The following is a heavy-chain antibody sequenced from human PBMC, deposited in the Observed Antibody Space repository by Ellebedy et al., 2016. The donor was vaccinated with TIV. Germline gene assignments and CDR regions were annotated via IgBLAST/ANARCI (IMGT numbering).Heavy chain of an antibody. CDR2: IVGSGSDM. V-gene: IGHV3-21*01. CDR1: GFTFSGHS. Sequence: PGGSLRLSCEASGFTFSGHSMNWVRQAPGKGLEWVSSIVGSGSDMYIADSVRGRFTISRDNAKNSMYLQMNSLRAEDTAVYYCARDRSYDTFDYWGQGILVTVSS. CDR3: ARDRSYDTFDY. J-gene: IGHJ4*02. D-gene: IGHD5-12*01.